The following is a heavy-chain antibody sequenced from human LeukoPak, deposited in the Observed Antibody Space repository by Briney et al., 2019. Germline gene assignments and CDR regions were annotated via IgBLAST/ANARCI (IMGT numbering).Heavy chain of an antibody. CDR2: IYYSGST. V-gene: IGHV4-39*07. CDR3: ASLSRSGSYPDY. D-gene: IGHD1-26*01. J-gene: IGHJ4*02. Sequence: SQTLSLTCTVSGDSISSGDHYWSWIRQPPGKGLEWIGSIYYSGSTYYDPSLKSRVTISVDTSKNQFSLKLSSVTAADTAVYYCASLSRSGSYPDYWGQGTLVTVSS. CDR1: GDSISSGDHY.